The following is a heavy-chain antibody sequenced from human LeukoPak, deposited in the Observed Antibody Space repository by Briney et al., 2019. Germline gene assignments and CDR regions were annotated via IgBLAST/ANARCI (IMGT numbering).Heavy chain of an antibody. V-gene: IGHV3-30*02. CDR1: GFTFKTYG. D-gene: IGHD5-24*01. CDR2: IGSNTDNT. CDR3: AKRGTDGPYYFHY. Sequence: GGSLRLSCAASGFTFKTYGVHWVRQAPGKGLEWVAYIGSNTDNTYYADSVKGRFTISRDNAKNTLYLQMNSLRPEDTAVYSCAKRGTDGPYYFHYWRQGTLVTVSS. J-gene: IGHJ4*02.